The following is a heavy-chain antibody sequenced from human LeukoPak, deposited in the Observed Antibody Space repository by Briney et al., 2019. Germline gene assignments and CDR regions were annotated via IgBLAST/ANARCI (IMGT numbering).Heavy chain of an antibody. J-gene: IGHJ6*02. D-gene: IGHD5-18*01. CDR3: ATARKDTAMASASGDGMDV. Sequence: ASVKVSCKASGGAFSSYAISWVRQAPGQGLEWMGRIIPILGIANYAQKFQGRVTITADKSTSTAYMELSSLRSEDTAVYYCATARKDTAMASASGDGMDVWGQGTTVTVSS. V-gene: IGHV1-69*04. CDR2: IIPILGIA. CDR1: GGAFSSYA.